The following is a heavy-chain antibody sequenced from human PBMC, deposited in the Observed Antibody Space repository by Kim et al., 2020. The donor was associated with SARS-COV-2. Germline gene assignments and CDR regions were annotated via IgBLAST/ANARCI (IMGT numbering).Heavy chain of an antibody. CDR3: TTSLTGYSSSLDY. V-gene: IGHV3-15*01. J-gene: IGHJ4*02. D-gene: IGHD6-13*01. CDR2: IKSKTDGGTT. Sequence: GGSLRLSCAASGFTFSNAWMSWVRQAPGQGLEWVGRIKSKTDGGTTDYAAPVKGRFTISRDDSKNTLYLQMNSLKTEDTAVYYCTTSLTGYSSSLDYWGQGTLVTVSS. CDR1: GFTFSNAW.